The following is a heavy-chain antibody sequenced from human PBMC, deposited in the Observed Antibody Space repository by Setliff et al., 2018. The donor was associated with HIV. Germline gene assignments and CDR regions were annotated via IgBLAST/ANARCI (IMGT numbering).Heavy chain of an antibody. CDR3: GTAMYYYYGLDV. CDR2: IYTSGTT. D-gene: IGHD2-2*01. V-gene: IGHV4-61*02. Sequence: SETLSLTCTVSGGSISSGGFYWYWIRQPAGKGLEWIGRIYTSGTTNYNPSLKSRVTISMDTSKSQFSLKLSSVTAADAAVYYCGTAMYYYYGLDVWGQGIRVTVSS. CDR1: GGSISSGGFY. J-gene: IGHJ6*02.